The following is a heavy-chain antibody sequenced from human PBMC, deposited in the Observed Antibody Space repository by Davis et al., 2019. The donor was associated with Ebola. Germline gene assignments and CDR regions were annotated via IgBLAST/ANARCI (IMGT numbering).Heavy chain of an antibody. CDR1: GGSFSGYY. J-gene: IGHJ6*02. D-gene: IGHD3-3*01. CDR3: ARLSYYDFWSGYYKGGYYYYGMDV. V-gene: IGHV4-34*01. CDR2: INHSGST. Sequence: SETLSLTCAVYGGSFSGYYWSWIRQPPGKGLEWIGEINHSGSTNYNPSLKSRVTISVDTSKNQFSLKLSSVTAADTAVYYCARLSYYDFWSGYYKGGYYYYGMDVWGQGTTVTVSS.